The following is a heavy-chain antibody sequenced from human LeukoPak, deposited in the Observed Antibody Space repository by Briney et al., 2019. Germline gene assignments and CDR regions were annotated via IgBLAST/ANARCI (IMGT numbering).Heavy chain of an antibody. J-gene: IGHJ6*02. V-gene: IGHV1-8*01. CDR1: GYTFTSYD. CDR2: MNPNSGNT. CDR3: ARVQRRRYSYGLDYYYGMDV. D-gene: IGHD5-18*01. Sequence: ASVKVSCKASGYTFTSYDINWVRQATGQGLEWMGWMNPNSGNTGYAQKFQGRVTMTRNTSISTAYMELSSLRSEDTAVHYYARVQRRRYSYGLDYYYGMDVWGQGTTVTVSS.